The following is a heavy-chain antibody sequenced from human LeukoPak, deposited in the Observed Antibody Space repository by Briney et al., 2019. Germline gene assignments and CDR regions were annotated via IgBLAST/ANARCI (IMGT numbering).Heavy chain of an antibody. CDR1: GGSISSYY. J-gene: IGHJ5*02. Sequence: SETLSLTCTVSGGSISSYYWSWIRQPPGKGLEWIGYIYYSGSTNYNPPLKSRVTISVDTSKNQFSLKLSSVTAADTAVYYCARDLEHPWGQGTLVTVSS. V-gene: IGHV4-59*01. D-gene: IGHD5-24*01. CDR3: ARDLEHP. CDR2: IYYSGST.